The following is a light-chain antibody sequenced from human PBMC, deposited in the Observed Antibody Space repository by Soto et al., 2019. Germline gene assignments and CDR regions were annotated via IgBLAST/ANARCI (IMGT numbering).Light chain of an antibody. CDR3: QQYNSYPYS. V-gene: IGKV1-5*01. Sequence: DIQMTQSPSSLSASVGDRVTISCRASQNIDSWLAWYQQKPGKAPKLLIYDASSLEGGVPSRFSGSGSGTEFTLTISSLQPDDFATYYCQQYNSYPYSFGPGTKVDIK. CDR2: DAS. J-gene: IGKJ3*01. CDR1: QNIDSW.